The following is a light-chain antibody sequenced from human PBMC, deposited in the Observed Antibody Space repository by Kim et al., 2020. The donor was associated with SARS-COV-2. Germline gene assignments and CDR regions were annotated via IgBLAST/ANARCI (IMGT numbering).Light chain of an antibody. CDR2: RNN. Sequence: ELTQPPSASGTPGQRVTISCSGSSSNIGSNYVYWYQQLPGTAPKLLIYRNNQRPSGVPDRFSGSKSGTSASLAISGLRYEDEADYYCAAWDDSLSVHVVFGGGTQLTVL. CDR3: AAWDDSLSVHVV. CDR1: SSNIGSNY. J-gene: IGLJ2*01. V-gene: IGLV1-47*01.